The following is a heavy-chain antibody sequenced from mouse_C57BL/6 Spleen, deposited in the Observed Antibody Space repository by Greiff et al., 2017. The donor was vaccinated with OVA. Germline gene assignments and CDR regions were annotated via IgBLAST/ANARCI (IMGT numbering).Heavy chain of an antibody. CDR2: IYPGDGDT. CDR1: GYAFSSYW. D-gene: IGHD1-1*01. CDR3: ARNDYYGSSYVNYFDY. Sequence: QVQLKESGAELVKPGASVKISCKASGYAFSSYWMNWVKQRPGKGLEWIGQIYPGDGDTNYNGKFKGKATLTADKSSSTAYMQLSSLTSEDSAVYFCARNDYYGSSYVNYFDYWGQGTTLTVSS. V-gene: IGHV1-80*01. J-gene: IGHJ2*01.